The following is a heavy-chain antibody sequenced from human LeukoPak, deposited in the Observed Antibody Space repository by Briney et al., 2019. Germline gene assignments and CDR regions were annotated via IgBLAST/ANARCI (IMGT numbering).Heavy chain of an antibody. D-gene: IGHD5-12*01. J-gene: IGHJ4*02. CDR2: IYTSGST. CDR3: ARGPRGGYDYY. CDR1: GFTFSDHY. V-gene: IGHV4-4*07. Sequence: TGGSLRLSCAASGFTFSDHYMTWIRQPAGEGLEWIGRIYTSGSTNYNPSLKSRVTISVDTSKNQFSLKLSSVTAADTAVYYCARGPRGGYDYYWGQGTLVTVSS.